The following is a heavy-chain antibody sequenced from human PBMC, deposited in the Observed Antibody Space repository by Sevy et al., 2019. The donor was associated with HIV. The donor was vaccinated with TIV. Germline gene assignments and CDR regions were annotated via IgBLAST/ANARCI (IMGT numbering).Heavy chain of an antibody. J-gene: IGHJ4*02. CDR1: GFTFSSYG. CDR2: IWYDGSNK. V-gene: IGHV3-33*01. D-gene: IGHD3-3*01. CDR3: ARAGAIFGGPFDY. Sequence: GGSLRLSCAASGFTFSSYGMHWVRQAPGKGLEWVAVIWYDGSNKYYADSVKGRFTISRDNSKNTLYLQMNSLRAEATAVYYCARAGAIFGGPFDYWGQGTLVTVSS.